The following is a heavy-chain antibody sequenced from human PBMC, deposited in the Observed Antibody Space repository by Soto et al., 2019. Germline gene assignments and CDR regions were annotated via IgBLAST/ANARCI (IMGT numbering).Heavy chain of an antibody. CDR3: ARIGLTTALL. Sequence: SETLSLACTVSGGSINSGDYYWSWIRQPPGKGLEWIGYIYYSGSTYYNPPLRSRVTISIDTSKNHFFLNLSSVTAADTAVYYCARIGLTTALLWGQGTLVTVSS. CDR1: GGSINSGDYY. V-gene: IGHV4-30-4*01. D-gene: IGHD4-17*01. CDR2: IYYSGST. J-gene: IGHJ4*02.